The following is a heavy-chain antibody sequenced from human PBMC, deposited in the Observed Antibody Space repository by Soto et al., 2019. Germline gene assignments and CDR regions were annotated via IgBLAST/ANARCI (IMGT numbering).Heavy chain of an antibody. CDR2: VNTDGTFT. V-gene: IGHV3-74*01. CDR3: VRVAYYSNWDNFDS. CDR1: GVTFTNYW. D-gene: IGHD4-4*01. Sequence: PGGSLRLCSAASGVTFTNYWMHWVRQAPGKGLVWVSRVNTDGTFTNYADSVRGRFTISRDNAKNTLYLQMNSLRAEDTVVYYCVRVAYYSNWDNFDSWGQGTLVTVSS. J-gene: IGHJ4*02.